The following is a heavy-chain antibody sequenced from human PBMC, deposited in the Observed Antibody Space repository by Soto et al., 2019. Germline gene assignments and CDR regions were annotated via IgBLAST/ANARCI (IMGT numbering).Heavy chain of an antibody. CDR3: TTDLDYYVSSGYPGNAFDI. V-gene: IGHV3-15*01. Sequence: GGSLRLSCAASGFTFSNAWMSWVRQAPGKGLEWVGRIKSKTVGGTTDYAAPVKGRFTISRDDSKNTLYLQMNSLKTEDTAVYYVTTDLDYYVSSGYPGNAFDIWGQGTMVTVSS. CDR2: IKSKTVGGTT. D-gene: IGHD3-22*01. CDR1: GFTFSNAW. J-gene: IGHJ3*02.